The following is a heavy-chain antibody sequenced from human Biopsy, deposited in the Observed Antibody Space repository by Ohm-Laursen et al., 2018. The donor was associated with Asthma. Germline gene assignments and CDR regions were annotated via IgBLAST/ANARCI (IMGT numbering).Heavy chain of an antibody. CDR2: INSVFGTT. V-gene: IGHV1-69*13. CDR1: GGTFNTYV. D-gene: IGHD2-2*01. Sequence: GASVTVSCKSLGGTFNTYVIGWVRQAPGQGLEWMGGINSVFGTTTYPQKFQDRVTITVDDSTSTVYMELSSLRSEDTAVYYCARKAGSCISRTCYSLDFWGQGTLVTVSS. CDR3: ARKAGSCISRTCYSLDF. J-gene: IGHJ4*02.